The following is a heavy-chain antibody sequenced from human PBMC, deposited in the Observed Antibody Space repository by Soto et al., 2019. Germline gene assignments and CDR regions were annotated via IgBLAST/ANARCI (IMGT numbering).Heavy chain of an antibody. Sequence: GXSVKVSCKASGGTFSSYAISWVRQAPVQGLEWMGGIIPIFGTANYAQKFQGRVTITADESTSTAYMELSSLRSEDTAVYYCARGLGAYYDSSGYPFNYWGQGTLVTVSS. V-gene: IGHV1-69*01. J-gene: IGHJ4*02. CDR2: IIPIFGTA. CDR1: GGTFSSYA. D-gene: IGHD3-22*01. CDR3: ARGLGAYYDSSGYPFNY.